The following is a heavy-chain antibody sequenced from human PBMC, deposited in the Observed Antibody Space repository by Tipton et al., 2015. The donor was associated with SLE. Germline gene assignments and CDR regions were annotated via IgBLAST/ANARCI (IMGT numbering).Heavy chain of an antibody. D-gene: IGHD1-7*01. Sequence: TLSLTCTVSGGSLSTDFYFWSCIRQHPGKGLEWIGNIYYTGSTYYNPSLKSRVTILVDTSKNQFSLKLSSVTAADTAVYHCARLSWNYVNENWFDPWGQGSLVIVSS. CDR2: IYYTGST. CDR3: ARLSWNYVNENWFDP. V-gene: IGHV4-31*03. J-gene: IGHJ5*02. CDR1: GGSLSTDFYF.